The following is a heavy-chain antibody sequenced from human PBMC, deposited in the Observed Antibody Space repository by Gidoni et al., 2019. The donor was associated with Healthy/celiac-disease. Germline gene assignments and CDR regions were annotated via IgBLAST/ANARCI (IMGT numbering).Heavy chain of an antibody. CDR3: TRVNTMVVVVITTFDY. Sequence: EVQLVESGGGLVKPGRSLRLSCTASGFTFGAYAMSWFRQAPGKGLEWVGFIRSKAYGGTTEYAASVKGRFTISRDDSKSIAYLQMNSLKTEDTAVYYCTRVNTMVVVVITTFDYWGQGTLVTVSS. V-gene: IGHV3-49*05. CDR2: IRSKAYGGTT. D-gene: IGHD3-22*01. CDR1: GFTFGAYA. J-gene: IGHJ4*02.